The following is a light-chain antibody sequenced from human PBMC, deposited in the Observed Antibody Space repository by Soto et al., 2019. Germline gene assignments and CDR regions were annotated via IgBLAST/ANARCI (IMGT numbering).Light chain of an antibody. CDR2: EVI. CDR3: SSYAGNNNVM. Sequence: QSALTQPASVSGSPGQSITISCTGTSSDVAAYNFVSWYQQHPGEVPKLMIYEVIKRPSGISDRFSGSKSGNTASLTISGLQAEDEADYYCSSYAGNNNVMFGGGTKLTVL. CDR1: SSDVAAYNF. J-gene: IGLJ3*02. V-gene: IGLV2-14*03.